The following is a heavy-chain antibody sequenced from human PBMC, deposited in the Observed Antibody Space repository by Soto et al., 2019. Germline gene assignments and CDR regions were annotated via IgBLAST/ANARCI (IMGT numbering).Heavy chain of an antibody. V-gene: IGHV4-31*03. CDR1: GGSISSGGYY. CDR3: AGEMATRFDY. D-gene: IGHD5-12*01. CDR2: IYYTGST. J-gene: IGHJ4*02. Sequence: SETLSLTCTVSGGSISSGGYYWSWIRQHPGKGLEWIGYIYYTGSTYYNPSLKSRVTISVDTSKNQFSLKLSSVTAADTAVYYCAGEMATRFDYWGQGTLVTVSS.